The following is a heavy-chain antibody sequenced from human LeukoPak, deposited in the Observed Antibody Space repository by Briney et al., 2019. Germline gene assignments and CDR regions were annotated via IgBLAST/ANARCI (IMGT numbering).Heavy chain of an antibody. CDR1: GYTFTGYY. Sequence: ATVKVSCKASGYTFTGYYMHWVRQAPGQGLEWMGWINPNSGGTNYAQKFQGRVTMTRDTSISTAYMELSRLRSDDTAVYYCARDLNPRFGVAREGGYWGQGTLVTVSS. V-gene: IGHV1-2*02. CDR3: ARDLNPRFGVAREGGY. D-gene: IGHD3-3*01. CDR2: INPNSGGT. J-gene: IGHJ4*02.